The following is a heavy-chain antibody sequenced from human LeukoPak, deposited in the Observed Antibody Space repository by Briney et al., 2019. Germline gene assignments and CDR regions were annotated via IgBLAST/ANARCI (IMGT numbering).Heavy chain of an antibody. J-gene: IGHJ5*02. CDR1: GGTFSSYA. D-gene: IGHD3-10*01. CDR3: AREPQVREVIFWFDP. Sequence: ASVKVSCKASGGTFSSYAISWVRQAPGQGLEWMGRIIPILGIANYAQKFQGRVTITADKSTSTAYMELSSLRSEDTAAYYCAREPQVREVIFWFDPWGQGTLVTVSS. CDR2: IIPILGIA. V-gene: IGHV1-69*04.